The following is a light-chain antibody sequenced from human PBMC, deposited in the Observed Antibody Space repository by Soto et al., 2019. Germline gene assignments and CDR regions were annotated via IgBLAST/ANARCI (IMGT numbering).Light chain of an antibody. CDR3: QQYGSSSYT. CDR2: GAS. CDR1: QSVSSSY. V-gene: IGKV3-20*01. Sequence: EIVLTQSPGTLSWSPGERATLSCRASQSVSSSYLAWYQQKPGQAPRLLIYGASSRATGIPDRFSGSGSGTDFTLTISRLEPEDVAVYYCQQYGSSSYTFGQGTKLEIK. J-gene: IGKJ2*01.